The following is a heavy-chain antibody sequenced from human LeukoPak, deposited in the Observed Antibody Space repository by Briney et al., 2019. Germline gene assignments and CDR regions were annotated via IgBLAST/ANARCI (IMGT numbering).Heavy chain of an antibody. CDR1: GFTFSNSG. CDR2: ISSSGSTI. V-gene: IGHV3-11*01. Sequence: GGSLRLSCAASGFTFSNSGMSWVRQAPGKGLEWVSYISSSGSTIYYADSVKGRFTISRDNAKNSLYLQMNSLRAEDTAVYYCARARGSTTFDYWGQGTLVTVSS. D-gene: IGHD2-2*01. CDR3: ARARGSTTFDY. J-gene: IGHJ4*02.